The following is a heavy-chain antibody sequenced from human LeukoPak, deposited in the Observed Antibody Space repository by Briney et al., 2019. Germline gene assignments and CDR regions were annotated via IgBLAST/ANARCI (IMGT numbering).Heavy chain of an antibody. Sequence: PSQTLSLTCTVSGGSISSGSYYWSWIRQPAGKGLEWIGRIYTSGSTNYNPSLKSRVTISVDTSKNQFSLKLSSVTAADTAVYYCARDLGEQQLVGSFDYWGQGTLVTVSS. CDR3: ARDLGEQQLVGSFDY. D-gene: IGHD6-13*01. V-gene: IGHV4-61*02. CDR1: GGSISSGSYY. CDR2: IYTSGST. J-gene: IGHJ4*02.